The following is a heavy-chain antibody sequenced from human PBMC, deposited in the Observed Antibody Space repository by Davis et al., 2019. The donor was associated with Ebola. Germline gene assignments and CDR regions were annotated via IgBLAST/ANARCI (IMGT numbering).Heavy chain of an antibody. CDR3: ARQGLNEYIVVVPAARFDP. CDR1: GGSISSYY. Sequence: SETLSLTCTVSGGSISSYYWSWIRQPPGKGLEWIGYIYYSGSTNYNPSLKSRVTISVDKSKNQFSLKLSSVTAADTAVYYCARQGLNEYIVVVPAARFDPWGQGTLVTVSS. CDR2: IYYSGST. D-gene: IGHD2-2*01. V-gene: IGHV4-59*08. J-gene: IGHJ5*02.